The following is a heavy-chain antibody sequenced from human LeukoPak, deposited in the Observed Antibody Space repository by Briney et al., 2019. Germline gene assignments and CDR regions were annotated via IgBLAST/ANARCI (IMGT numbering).Heavy chain of an antibody. CDR1: GGSISSGGYS. CDR2: IYYSGTT. Sequence: SETLSLTCAVSGGSISSGGYSWSWIRQPPGKGLEWIGYIYYSGTTNYNPSLKSRVTISVDTSKTHFSLKLSSVTAADTAVYYCAKFDYAYAADLWGRGTLVTVSS. D-gene: IGHD4-17*01. CDR3: AKFDYAYAADL. J-gene: IGHJ2*01. V-gene: IGHV4-61*03.